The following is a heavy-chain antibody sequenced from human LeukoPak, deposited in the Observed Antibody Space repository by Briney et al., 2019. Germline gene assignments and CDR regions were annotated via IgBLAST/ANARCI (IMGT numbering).Heavy chain of an antibody. Sequence: PGGSLRLSCAASGFTVSSNYMSWVRQAPGKGLEWVPVIYSGGSTYYADSVKGRFTISRDNSKNTLYLQMNSLRAEDTAVYYCARDLPPGGGTPPAGYYYYGMDAWGQGTTVTVSS. CDR2: IYSGGST. CDR3: ARDLPPGGGTPPAGYYYYGMDA. V-gene: IGHV3-66*01. J-gene: IGHJ6*02. CDR1: GFTVSSNY. D-gene: IGHD2-2*01.